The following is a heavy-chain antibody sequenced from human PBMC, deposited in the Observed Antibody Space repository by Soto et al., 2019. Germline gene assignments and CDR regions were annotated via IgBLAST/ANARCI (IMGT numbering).Heavy chain of an antibody. CDR3: ARDISASENWFDT. J-gene: IGHJ5*02. Sequence: SETLSLTCTVSGGSISSYYWSWIRQPPGKGLEWIGYIYYSGSTNYNPSLKSRVTISVDTSKNQFSLKLSSVTAADTAVYYCARDISASENWFDTWGQGTLVTVSS. CDR2: IYYSGST. CDR1: GGSISSYY. V-gene: IGHV4-59*01.